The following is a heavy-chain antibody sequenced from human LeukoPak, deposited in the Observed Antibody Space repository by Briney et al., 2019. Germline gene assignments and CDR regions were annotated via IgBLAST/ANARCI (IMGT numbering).Heavy chain of an antibody. D-gene: IGHD3-10*01. Sequence: GGSLRLSCAASGFTFNSYAMSWVRQAPGKGLEWVATISGSGGSTYYADSEKGRFTISRDNSKNTLYLQMNSLRVEDTAVYYCAKDQFGSGSRGYYGMDVWGQGTTVTVSS. CDR1: GFTFNSYA. V-gene: IGHV3-23*01. J-gene: IGHJ6*02. CDR3: AKDQFGSGSRGYYGMDV. CDR2: ISGSGGST.